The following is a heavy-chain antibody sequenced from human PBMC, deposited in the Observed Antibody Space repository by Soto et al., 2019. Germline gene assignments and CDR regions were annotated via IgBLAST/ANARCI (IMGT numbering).Heavy chain of an antibody. D-gene: IGHD3-10*01. Sequence: EVQLLESGGGLVQPGGSLRLSCAASGFTFRDYAMSWVRQAPGKGLEWVSTISGSGSNTYYADSVKGRFTISRDNSKNTLSRQMNSLRGEDTAVYYCAKERSGKVDYWGQGTLVTVSS. CDR1: GFTFRDYA. CDR3: AKERSGKVDY. CDR2: ISGSGSNT. V-gene: IGHV3-23*01. J-gene: IGHJ4*02.